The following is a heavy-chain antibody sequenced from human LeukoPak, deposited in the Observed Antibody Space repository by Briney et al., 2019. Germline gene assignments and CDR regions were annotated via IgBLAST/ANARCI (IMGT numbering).Heavy chain of an antibody. CDR2: IWYDGSKK. Sequence: GGSLRLSCAASGFTFTNYGMHWVRQAPGKGLEWLALIWYDGSKKYYADSVKGRFTISRDNSKDTLYLQMDSLRAEDTAVYYWAREEGQNPKSSSGYGGRGPLVVVPS. D-gene: IGHD3-10*01. J-gene: IGHJ4*02. CDR3: AREEGQNPKSSSGY. V-gene: IGHV3-33*01. CDR1: GFTFTNYG.